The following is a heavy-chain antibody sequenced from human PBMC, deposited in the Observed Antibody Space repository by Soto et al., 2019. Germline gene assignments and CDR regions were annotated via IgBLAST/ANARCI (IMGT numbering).Heavy chain of an antibody. J-gene: IGHJ5*02. D-gene: IGHD2-8*01. V-gene: IGHV1-69*01. CDR3: AKKNPHGDSNKAWLDP. Sequence: QVQLLQSGAELREPWSSVRVSCTPSGGTFVSSAFAWVRQAPGGKIEWMGGIIPILGSTKYAEKFLGRLTIRADDSSRTAYLDLSSLTFDDTAVYFCAKKNPHGDSNKAWLDPWGQGTLVTVS. CDR1: GGTFVSSA. CDR2: IIPILGST.